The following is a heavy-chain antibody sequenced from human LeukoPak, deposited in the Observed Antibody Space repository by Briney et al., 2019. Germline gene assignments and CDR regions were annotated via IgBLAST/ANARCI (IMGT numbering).Heavy chain of an antibody. CDR1: GGTFSSYA. D-gene: IGHD2-15*01. CDR3: ARVVYCSGGSCYGQNYYYGMDV. Sequence: SVKVSCKASGGTFSSYAISWVRQAPGQGLEWMGKIIPILGIANYAQKFQGRVTITADKSTSTAYMELSSLRSEDTAVYYCARVVYCSGGSCYGQNYYYGMDVWGQGTTVTVSS. V-gene: IGHV1-69*04. J-gene: IGHJ6*02. CDR2: IIPILGIA.